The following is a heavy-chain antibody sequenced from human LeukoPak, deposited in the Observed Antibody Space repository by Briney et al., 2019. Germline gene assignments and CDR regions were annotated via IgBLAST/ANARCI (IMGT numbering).Heavy chain of an antibody. Sequence: GGSLRLSCAASGFIFGSYAMSWVRQAPGQGLEWVSDISNSGGTTNYADSVKGRFTISRDNSKNTLYLQMRSLRAEDTAVYYCAKERVTGFGVITYYFDYWGQGTLVTVSS. CDR2: ISNSGGTT. J-gene: IGHJ4*02. V-gene: IGHV3-23*01. D-gene: IGHD3-3*01. CDR3: AKERVTGFGVITYYFDY. CDR1: GFIFGSYA.